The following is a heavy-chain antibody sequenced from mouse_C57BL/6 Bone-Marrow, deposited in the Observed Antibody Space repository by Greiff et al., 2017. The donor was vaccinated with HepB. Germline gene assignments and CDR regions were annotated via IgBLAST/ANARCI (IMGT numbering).Heavy chain of an antibody. V-gene: IGHV1-50*01. CDR3: ARMGVYDGYCYDAMDY. D-gene: IGHD2-3*01. CDR1: GYTFTSYW. Sequence: VQLQQPGAELVKPGASVKLSCKASGYTFTSYWMQWVKQRPGQGLEWIGEIDPSDSYTNYNQKFKGKTTLTVDTSSSTAYMQLISLTSEDSAVNYCARMGVYDGYCYDAMDYWGQGTSVTVSS. CDR2: IDPSDSYT. J-gene: IGHJ4*01.